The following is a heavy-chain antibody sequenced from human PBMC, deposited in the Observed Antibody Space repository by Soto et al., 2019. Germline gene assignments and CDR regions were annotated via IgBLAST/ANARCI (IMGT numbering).Heavy chain of an antibody. CDR2: INPSDDAT. J-gene: IGHJ4*02. CDR1: GYTFTRYY. Sequence: GASVKVSCKASGYTFTRYYMHWVRQAPGQGLEWMGIINPSDDATSYAEKFQGRLTMTKDTSTSTVYMEMSSLRSEDTAVYYCARYLTREGDYYDRSGYYLDSWGQGTLVTVSS. V-gene: IGHV1-46*01. D-gene: IGHD3-22*01. CDR3: ARYLTREGDYYDRSGYYLDS.